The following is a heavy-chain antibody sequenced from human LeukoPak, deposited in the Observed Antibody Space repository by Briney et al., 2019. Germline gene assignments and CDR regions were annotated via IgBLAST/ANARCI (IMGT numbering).Heavy chain of an antibody. J-gene: IGHJ4*02. V-gene: IGHV4-38-2*01. Sequence: SETLSRTCALSGYSISSGYYWGWIRQPPGKGLEWIGTIYQYGSTYYNPSLKSRVTISVDTSKNQFSLKLSSVTAADTAVYYCARHRSPDGSTSCYNDWGQGTLVTVSS. CDR2: IYQYGST. CDR1: GYSISSGYY. CDR3: ARHRSPDGSTSCYND. D-gene: IGHD2-2*02.